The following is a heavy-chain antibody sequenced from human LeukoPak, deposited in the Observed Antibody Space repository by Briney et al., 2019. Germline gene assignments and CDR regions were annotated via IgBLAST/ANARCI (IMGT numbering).Heavy chain of an antibody. J-gene: IGHJ4*02. CDR1: GYTFTGYY. V-gene: IGHV1-46*01. CDR3: ARVPTPRGTAMVLSDY. CDR2: INPSGGST. D-gene: IGHD5-18*01. Sequence: GSVKVSCKASGYTFTGYYMHWVRQAPGQGLEWMGWINPSGGSTSYAQKFQGRVTMTRDMSTSTVYMELSSLRSEDTAVYYCARVPTPRGTAMVLSDYWGQGTLVTVSS.